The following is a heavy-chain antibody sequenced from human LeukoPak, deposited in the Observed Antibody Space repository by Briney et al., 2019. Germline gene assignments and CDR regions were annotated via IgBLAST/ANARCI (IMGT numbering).Heavy chain of an antibody. D-gene: IGHD3-10*01. CDR2: ISYDGSNK. J-gene: IGHJ3*02. V-gene: IGHV3-30-3*01. CDR3: ARVYPGPPLMVRGVIYAFDI. Sequence: GSLRLSCAASGFTFSSYAMHWVRQAPGKGLEWVAVISYDGSNKYYADSVKGRFTISRDNSKNTLYLQMNSLRAEDTAVYYCARVYPGPPLMVRGVIYAFDIWGQGTMVTVSS. CDR1: GFTFSSYA.